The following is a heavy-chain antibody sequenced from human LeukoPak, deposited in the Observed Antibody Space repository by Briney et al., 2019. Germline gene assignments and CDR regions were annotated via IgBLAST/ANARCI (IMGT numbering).Heavy chain of an antibody. J-gene: IGHJ3*01. CDR3: AKWTEGGAFDS. D-gene: IGHD1-26*01. CDR2: IYYSGST. V-gene: IGHV4-61*01. Sequence: PSETLSLTCTVSGGSISSSSYYWSWIRQPPGKGLEWIGYIYYSGSTNYNPSLKSRVTISVDTSKNQFSLKLSSVTAADTAVYYCAKWTEGGAFDSWGQGTMLIVSS. CDR1: GGSISSSSYY.